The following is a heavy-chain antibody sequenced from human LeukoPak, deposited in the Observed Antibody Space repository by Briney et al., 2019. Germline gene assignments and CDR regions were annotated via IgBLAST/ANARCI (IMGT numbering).Heavy chain of an antibody. Sequence: SETLSLTCTVSGYSISSGYYWGWIRQPPGKGLEWIGYIYHSGSTYYNPSLKSRVTISVDRSKNQFSLKLSSVTAADTAVYYCARYSGSYYGFDYWGQGTLVTVSS. CDR3: ARYSGSYYGFDY. D-gene: IGHD1-26*01. CDR1: GYSISSGYY. J-gene: IGHJ4*02. CDR2: IYHSGST. V-gene: IGHV4-38-2*02.